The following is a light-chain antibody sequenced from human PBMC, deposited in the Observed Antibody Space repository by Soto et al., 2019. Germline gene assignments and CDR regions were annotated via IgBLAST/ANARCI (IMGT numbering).Light chain of an antibody. Sequence: QSVLTQPRSVSGSPGQSVTISCTGTSSDVGGYNYVSWYQQHPGKAPKVMIYDVSKRPSGVPDRFSGSKSSNTSSLTISGLQAEDEADYYCCSYAGSTRVFGTGTKDTDL. V-gene: IGLV2-11*01. J-gene: IGLJ1*01. CDR3: CSYAGSTRV. CDR2: DVS. CDR1: SSDVGGYNY.